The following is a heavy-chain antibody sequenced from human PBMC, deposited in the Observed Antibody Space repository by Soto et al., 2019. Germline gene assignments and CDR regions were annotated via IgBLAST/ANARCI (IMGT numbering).Heavy chain of an antibody. D-gene: IGHD2-15*01. V-gene: IGHV4-30-2*01. J-gene: IGHJ5*02. CDR2: IYHSGST. Sequence: QLQLQESGSGLVKPSQTLSLTCAVSGGSISSGGYSWSWIRQPPGKGLEWIGYIYHSGSTYYNPHLKSRVPISVDRSKNQFSLKLRAVTAADTAVYYCASGQVVAAHHWGQGTLVTVSS. CDR3: ASGQVVAAHH. CDR1: GGSISSGGYS.